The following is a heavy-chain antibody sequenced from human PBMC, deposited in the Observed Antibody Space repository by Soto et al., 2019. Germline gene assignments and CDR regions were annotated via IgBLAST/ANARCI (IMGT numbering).Heavy chain of an antibody. D-gene: IGHD3-16*01. V-gene: IGHV3-30*18. CDR2: RSYDGSNK. CDR1: GFTFSTNG. Sequence: QVQLVESGGGVVQPGRSLILSCAASGFTFSTNGMHWVRQAPGKGLEWVAVRSYDGSNKYYVDSLKGRLTISRDNSKNTLYLQMNSLRAEDTAVYYCAKDRVQSGLGEVDYWGQGTLVTVSS. J-gene: IGHJ4*02. CDR3: AKDRVQSGLGEVDY.